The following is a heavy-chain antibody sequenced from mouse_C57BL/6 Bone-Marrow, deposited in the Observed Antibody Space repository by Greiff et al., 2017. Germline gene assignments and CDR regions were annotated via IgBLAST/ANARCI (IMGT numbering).Heavy chain of an antibody. V-gene: IGHV5-6*01. Sequence: EVKLVESGGDLVKPGGSLKLSCAASGFTFSSYGMSWVRQTPDKRLEWVATISSGGSYTYSPDSVKGRFTISRDNAKNTLYLQMGSLRSEYTAMYYCARQGLRRGFAYWGQGTLVTVSA. D-gene: IGHD2-12*01. J-gene: IGHJ3*01. CDR2: ISSGGSYT. CDR3: ARQGLRRGFAY. CDR1: GFTFSSYG.